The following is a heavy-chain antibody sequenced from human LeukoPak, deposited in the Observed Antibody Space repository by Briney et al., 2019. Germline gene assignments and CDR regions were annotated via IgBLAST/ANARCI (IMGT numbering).Heavy chain of an antibody. V-gene: IGHV3-9*01. CDR3: VKGYSFGYDYFDY. D-gene: IGHD5-18*01. J-gene: IGHJ4*02. CDR1: GFTFNNYA. Sequence: GGSLRLSCATSGFTFNNYAMHWVRQGPGKGLEWVSGISWKSNNIDYADSVKGRFTISRDDAKNSLYLQMNSLRAEDTALYYCVKGYSFGYDYFDYWGQGTLVTVSS. CDR2: ISWKSNNI.